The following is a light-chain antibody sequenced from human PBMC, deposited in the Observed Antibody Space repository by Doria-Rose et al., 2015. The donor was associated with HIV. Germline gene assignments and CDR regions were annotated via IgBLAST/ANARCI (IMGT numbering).Light chain of an antibody. J-gene: IGKJ3*01. Sequence: DIRLTQSPGSLGMSLGERATLNYKSNQSLLYTSKNYLAWYQQKPGQPPKLLIYWASTRQSGVPARFSGSGSGTDFTLTISSLEAEGVAVYYCQQYYDTPSFGPGTTVDIK. V-gene: IGKV4-1*01. CDR3: QQYYDTPS. CDR2: WAS. CDR1: QSLLYTSKNY.